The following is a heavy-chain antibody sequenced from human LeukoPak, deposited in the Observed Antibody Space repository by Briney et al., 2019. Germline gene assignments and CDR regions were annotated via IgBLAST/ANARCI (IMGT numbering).Heavy chain of an antibody. J-gene: IGHJ3*02. D-gene: IGHD5-12*01. CDR3: AGTLYSGYGLGSLGAFDI. CDR2: IYSGCST. Sequence: GGSLRLSCAASGFTVSSNYMSWVRQAPGKGLEWVSVIYSGCSTYYADSVKGRFTISRDNSKNTLYLQMNSLRAEDTAVYYCAGTLYSGYGLGSLGAFDIWGQGTMVTVSS. V-gene: IGHV3-53*01. CDR1: GFTVSSNY.